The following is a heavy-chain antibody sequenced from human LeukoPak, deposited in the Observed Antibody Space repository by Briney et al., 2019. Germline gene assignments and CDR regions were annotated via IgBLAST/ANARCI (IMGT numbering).Heavy chain of an antibody. D-gene: IGHD1-26*01. Sequence: GGSLRLSCAASGFTFSSYAMGWVRQAPGKGLEWVSAISGSGGSTYYADSVKGRFTISRDNSKNTLYLQMNSLRAEDTAVYYCAKDGHSGSYYWFDPWGQGTLVTVSS. J-gene: IGHJ5*02. CDR2: ISGSGGST. CDR3: AKDGHSGSYYWFDP. V-gene: IGHV3-23*01. CDR1: GFTFSSYA.